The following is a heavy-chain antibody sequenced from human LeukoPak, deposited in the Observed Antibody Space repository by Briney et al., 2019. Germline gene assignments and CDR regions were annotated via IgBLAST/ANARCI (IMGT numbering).Heavy chain of an antibody. D-gene: IGHD2-2*02. CDR3: ARSWAPGHCTSTSCYNFDY. Sequence: SETLSLTCKVSGGSISTSHYYWGWIRQPPGKGLEWIGLIYYSGRTYYNPSLKSRLTISVDTSKNEFSLKLSSVTAADTAVYYCARSWAPGHCTSTSCYNFDYWGQGDLVTVSS. V-gene: IGHV4-39*01. J-gene: IGHJ4*02. CDR2: IYYSGRT. CDR1: GGSISTSHYY.